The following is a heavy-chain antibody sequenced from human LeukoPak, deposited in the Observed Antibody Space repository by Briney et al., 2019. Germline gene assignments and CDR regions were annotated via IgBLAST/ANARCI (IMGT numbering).Heavy chain of an antibody. CDR2: ISGIGGST. CDR1: GFTFSSYA. CDR3: AKRSGYLFDY. V-gene: IGHV3-23*01. D-gene: IGHD3-3*01. J-gene: IGHJ4*02. Sequence: GGSLRLSCAASGFTFSSYAMSWVRQAPGKWLEWVSAISGIGGSTYHADSVKGRFTIPRDNYKTTLYLQMNSLRDEDMAVYYCAKRSGYLFDYWGQGPLVSVSS.